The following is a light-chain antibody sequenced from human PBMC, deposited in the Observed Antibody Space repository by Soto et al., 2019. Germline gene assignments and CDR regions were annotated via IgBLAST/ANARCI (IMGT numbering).Light chain of an antibody. J-gene: IGKJ1*01. CDR1: QSISGF. Sequence: DIQMTQSPSSLSASVGDTVTITCRASQSISGFLHWYQHKPGQAPTLLIYACSTLQSGVPSHFSGSGSGTDFTLTISGLQPEDFAPYYCHQSYSTPQTFGQGTQVQVK. V-gene: IGKV1-39*01. CDR3: HQSYSTPQT. CDR2: ACS.